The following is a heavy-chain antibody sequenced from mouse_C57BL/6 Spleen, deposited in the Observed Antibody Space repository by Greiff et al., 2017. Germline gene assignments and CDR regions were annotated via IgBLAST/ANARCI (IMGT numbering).Heavy chain of an antibody. D-gene: IGHD1-1*01. CDR2: IWSGGST. V-gene: IGHV2-2*01. CDR1: GFSLTSYG. J-gene: IGHJ1*03. CDR3: AREEDYGSSGWYFDV. Sequence: VKLMESGPGLVQPSQSLSITCTVSGFSLTSYGVHWVRQSPGKGLEWLGVIWSGGSTDYNAAFISSLSISKDNSKSQVFFKMNSLQADDTAIYYCAREEDYGSSGWYFDVWGTGTTVTVSS.